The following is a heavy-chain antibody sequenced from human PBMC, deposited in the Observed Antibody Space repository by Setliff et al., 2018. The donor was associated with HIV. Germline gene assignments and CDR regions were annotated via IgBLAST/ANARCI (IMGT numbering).Heavy chain of an antibody. D-gene: IGHD2-2*02. CDR1: GYTSTSYY. V-gene: IGHV1-46*01. CDR3: ATERYQLRYNSYYYYYGMDV. Sequence: ASVKVSCKASGYTSTSYYMHWVRQAPGQGLEWMGVINPSGGSTSYAQKFKGRVTITRDSSASTAYMELSSLTSEDTAVYYCATERYQLRYNSYYYYYGMDVWGQGTTVTVSS. J-gene: IGHJ6*02. CDR2: INPSGGST.